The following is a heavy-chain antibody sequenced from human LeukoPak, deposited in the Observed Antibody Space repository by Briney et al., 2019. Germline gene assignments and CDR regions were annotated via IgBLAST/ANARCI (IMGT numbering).Heavy chain of an antibody. J-gene: IGHJ5*02. D-gene: IGHD3-16*01. CDR2: INHSGST. Sequence: SETLSLTCAVYGGSFSGYYWSWIRQPPGKGLEWIGEINHSGSTNYNPSLKSRVTISVDTSKNQFSLKLSSVTAADTAVYYCARRRGGGLIDPWGQGTLVTVSS. CDR3: ARRRGGGLIDP. CDR1: GGSFSGYY. V-gene: IGHV4-34*01.